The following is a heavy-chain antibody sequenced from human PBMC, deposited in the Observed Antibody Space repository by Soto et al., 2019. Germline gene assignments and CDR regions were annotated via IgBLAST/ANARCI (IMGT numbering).Heavy chain of an antibody. J-gene: IGHJ5*02. D-gene: IGHD3-22*01. CDR1: GGSIISGGYY. CDR2: IYYSGST. CDR3: ARDRRYYYDSSGYYLSGGAYWFDP. V-gene: IGHV4-31*03. Sequence: SETLSLTCTVSGGSIISGGYYWIWIRQHPGKGLEWIGYIYYSGSTYYNPSLKSRVTISVDTSKNQFSLKLSSVTAADTAVYYCARDRRYYYDSSGYYLSGGAYWFDPWGQGTLVTVSS.